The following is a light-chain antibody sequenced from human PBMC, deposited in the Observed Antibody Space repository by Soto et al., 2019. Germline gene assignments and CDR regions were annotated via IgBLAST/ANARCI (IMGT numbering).Light chain of an antibody. Sequence: EIVLTQSSATLSLSPGERATLSCRASQSVITYLAWYQQKPGQAPRLLIYDTSSRATGIPARFTGSGSGTDFTLTISSLEPEDFAVYYCQQRGNWPLTFGGGTKVEIK. CDR2: DTS. V-gene: IGKV3-11*01. CDR3: QQRGNWPLT. CDR1: QSVITY. J-gene: IGKJ4*01.